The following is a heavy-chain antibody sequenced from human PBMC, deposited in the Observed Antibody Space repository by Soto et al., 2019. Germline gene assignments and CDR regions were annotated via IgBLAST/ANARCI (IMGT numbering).Heavy chain of an antibody. CDR1: GDSINNGFW. V-gene: IGHV4-4*02. CDR2: KHHSGST. CDR3: ASSSGWWRLDV. D-gene: IGHD6-19*01. Sequence: QVQLQESGPGLVKPSETLSLTCGVSGDSINNGFWWTWVRQPTGKGLEWIGEKHHSGSTNYNLSHKSRVSISLDKSKNQFSLNLSSVTAADTAVYFCASSSGWWRLDVWGQGTTVTVSS. J-gene: IGHJ6*02.